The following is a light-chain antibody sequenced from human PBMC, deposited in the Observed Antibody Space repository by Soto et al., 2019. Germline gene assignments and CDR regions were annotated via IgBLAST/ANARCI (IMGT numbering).Light chain of an antibody. CDR1: QTISSW. CDR2: DAS. J-gene: IGKJ1*01. CDR3: QQYGSYSPT. V-gene: IGKV1-5*01. Sequence: DLQMTQSPSTLSASVGDRVTITCRASQTISSWLAWYQQKPGKAPQLLIYDASRLVTGVPSRFSGSVSGTEFTLTISSLQPDDFATYYCQQYGSYSPTFGQGTKVEIK.